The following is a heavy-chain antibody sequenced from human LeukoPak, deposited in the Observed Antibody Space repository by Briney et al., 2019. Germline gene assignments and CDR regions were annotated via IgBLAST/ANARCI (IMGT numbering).Heavy chain of an antibody. J-gene: IGHJ6*03. D-gene: IGHD6-6*01. Sequence: GGSLRLSCAASGFTFSSYWMSWVRQAPGKGLEWVANIKQDGSEKYYVDSVKGRFTISRDNAKNSLYLQMNSLRAEDTAVYYCARDKDEQLGIYYYYYMDVWGKGTTVTVSS. CDR3: ARDKDEQLGIYYYYYMDV. CDR1: GFTFSSYW. V-gene: IGHV3-7*01. CDR2: IKQDGSEK.